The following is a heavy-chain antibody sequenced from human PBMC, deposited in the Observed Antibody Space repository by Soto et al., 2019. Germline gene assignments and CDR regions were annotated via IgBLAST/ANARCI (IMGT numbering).Heavy chain of an antibody. Sequence: ASVKVSCKASGYTFTSYYMHWVRQAPGQGLEWMGIINPSGGSTSYAQKFQGRVTMTRDTSTSTVYMELSSLRSEDTAVYYCARGHIVLMVYALNHGMDVRGQGTTVTVSS. J-gene: IGHJ6*02. D-gene: IGHD2-8*01. CDR3: ARGHIVLMVYALNHGMDV. V-gene: IGHV1-46*01. CDR2: INPSGGST. CDR1: GYTFTSYY.